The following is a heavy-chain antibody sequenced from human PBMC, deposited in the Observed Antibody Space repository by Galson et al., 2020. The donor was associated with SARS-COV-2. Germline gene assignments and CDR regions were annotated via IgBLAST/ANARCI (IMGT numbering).Heavy chain of an antibody. J-gene: IGHJ5*01. CDR3: AHRCETSARWLCET. Sequence: YGPTLVNPNQPLTMPCIFSWFSISTRGVAVGWIRQPQGEPLEWLAILYWNADKRYSPSLKSRLTITKHTSKNQVVLTITNMDPVDTATYYCAHRCETSARWLCETWVHGTQVTFSS. CDR2: LYWNADK. CDR1: WFSISTRGVA. V-gene: IGHV2-5*01. D-gene: IGHD2-21*01.